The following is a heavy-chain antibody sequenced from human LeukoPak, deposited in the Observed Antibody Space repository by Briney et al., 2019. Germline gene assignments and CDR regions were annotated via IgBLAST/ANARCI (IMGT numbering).Heavy chain of an antibody. CDR2: ISGGSTYT. V-gene: IGHV3-21*01. Sequence: GGYLRLSCAASGFTFSSYTMNWVRQDPGKGLEWVSSISGGSTYTFYADSVMGRFTISRDNAKNSLYLHMSSLRAEDTAVYYCARVRDLYRDYWGQGILVTVSS. D-gene: IGHD5-12*01. CDR3: ARVRDLYRDY. J-gene: IGHJ4*02. CDR1: GFTFSSYT.